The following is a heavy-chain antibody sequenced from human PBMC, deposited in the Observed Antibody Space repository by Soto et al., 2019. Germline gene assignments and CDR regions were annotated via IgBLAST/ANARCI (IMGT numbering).Heavy chain of an antibody. Sequence: SVKVSCKASGFTFTSSAVQWVRQARGQRLKWIGWTVVGSGNTNYAQKFQERVTITRDMSTSTAYMELSSLRSEDTAVYYCAAGQSCTSGSCYRFFDPWGQGTLVTVSS. CDR2: TVVGSGNT. CDR1: GFTFTSSA. V-gene: IGHV1-58*01. J-gene: IGHJ5*02. CDR3: AAGQSCTSGSCYRFFDP. D-gene: IGHD2-15*01.